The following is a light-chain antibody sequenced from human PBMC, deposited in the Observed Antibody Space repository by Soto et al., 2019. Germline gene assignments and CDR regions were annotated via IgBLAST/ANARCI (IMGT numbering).Light chain of an antibody. Sequence: QAVVTQPPPVSGAPGQRVTISCTGSSSNIGAGYNVHWYQQLPGTAPKLLIYGNSNRPSGVPDRFSGSKSGTSASLAITGLQAEDEADYYCQSYDSSLSGSVFGGVTKVTVL. V-gene: IGLV1-40*01. CDR2: GNS. J-gene: IGLJ3*02. CDR1: SSNIGAGYN. CDR3: QSYDSSLSGSV.